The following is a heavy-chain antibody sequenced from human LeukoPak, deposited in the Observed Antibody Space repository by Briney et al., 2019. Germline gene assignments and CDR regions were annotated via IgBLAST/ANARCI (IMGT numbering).Heavy chain of an antibody. V-gene: IGHV3-33*01. CDR2: IWYDGSSK. J-gene: IGHJ4*02. Sequence: PGGSLRLSCAASGFTFSTYGIHWVRQAPGKGLEWVAVIWYDGSSKYSADYVKGRFTFTRDNSKNTLYLQMNSLRAEDTAVYYCARDRGGSHYFDYWGQGTLVTVSS. CDR3: ARDRGGSHYFDY. CDR1: GFTFSTYG. D-gene: IGHD1-26*01.